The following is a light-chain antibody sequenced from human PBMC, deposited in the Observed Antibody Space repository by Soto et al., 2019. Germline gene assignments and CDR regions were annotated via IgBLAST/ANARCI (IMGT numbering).Light chain of an antibody. CDR1: SSDVDDSNY. CDR3: CSYTTSSSLWR. Sequence: QSALTQPASVSGSPGQWITISCTGTSSDVDDSNYVSWYQQHPGKAPKLMIYDVSNRPSRVSNRFSGSKSGNTASLTISGLQPEDEADYYCCSYTTSSSLWRFGTGTKVTVL. J-gene: IGLJ1*01. CDR2: DVS. V-gene: IGLV2-14*03.